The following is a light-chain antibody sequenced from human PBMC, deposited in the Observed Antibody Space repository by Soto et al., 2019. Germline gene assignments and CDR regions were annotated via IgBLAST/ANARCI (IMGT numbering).Light chain of an antibody. CDR2: DAS. CDR1: QSVDPY. CDR3: QQRKSWLT. Sequence: EIVLTQSPATLSLSPGERATLSCRASQSVDPYLAWYQQKPGQAPRLLIYDASTRAPGIPSRFSGRGSGTDFTITISSLHPEDFAVYYCQQRKSWLTFGGGTKIELK. V-gene: IGKV3-11*01. J-gene: IGKJ4*01.